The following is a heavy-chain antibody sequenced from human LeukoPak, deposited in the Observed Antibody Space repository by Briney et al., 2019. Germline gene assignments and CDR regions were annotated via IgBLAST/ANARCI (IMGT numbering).Heavy chain of an antibody. D-gene: IGHD2-15*01. V-gene: IGHV4-34*01. CDR2: INHSGSI. CDR3: ARDFAQYCSGGSCYSDGFDY. Sequence: SETLSLTCAVYGGSFSGYYWSWVSQPPGKGLEWVGEINHSGSINYYPSLHSRFTISVDTSNNQFSLKLISVTAAYTAVYYCARDFAQYCSGGSCYSDGFDYWGQGTLVTVSS. J-gene: IGHJ4*02. CDR1: GGSFSGYY.